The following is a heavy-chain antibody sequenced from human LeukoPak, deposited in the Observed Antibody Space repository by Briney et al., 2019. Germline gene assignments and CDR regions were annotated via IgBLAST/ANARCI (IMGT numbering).Heavy chain of an antibody. Sequence: GGSLRLSCAASGFTVSSNYMSWVRQAPGKGLEWVSVIYSGGSTYYADSVKGRFTISRDNSKNTLYPQMNSLRAEDTAVYYCAREYGDYVGEVNFDYWGQGTLVTVSS. J-gene: IGHJ4*02. CDR2: IYSGGST. CDR3: AREYGDYVGEVNFDY. CDR1: GFTVSSNY. D-gene: IGHD4-17*01. V-gene: IGHV3-53*01.